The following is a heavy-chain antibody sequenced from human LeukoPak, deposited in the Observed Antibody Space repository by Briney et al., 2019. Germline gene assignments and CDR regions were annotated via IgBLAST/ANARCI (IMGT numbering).Heavy chain of an antibody. CDR1: GFTFSNE. Sequence: GGSLRLSCAASGFTFSNEMNWVRQAPGKGLEWVSNISSSGDSTMYNADSVKGRFTISRDNAKNSLYLEMNSLRAEDTAVYYCARATGYNVAYFDSWGQGTLVTVSS. CDR2: ISSSGDSTM. CDR3: ARATGYNVAYFDS. V-gene: IGHV3-48*03. J-gene: IGHJ4*02. D-gene: IGHD5-24*01.